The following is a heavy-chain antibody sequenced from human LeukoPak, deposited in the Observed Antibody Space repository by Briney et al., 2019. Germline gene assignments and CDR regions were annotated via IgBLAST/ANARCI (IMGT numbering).Heavy chain of an antibody. J-gene: IGHJ3*02. Sequence: GGSLRLSCAASGFTFDDYAMHWVRQAPGKGLEWVSGISWNSGSIGYADSVKGRFTISRDNAKNSLYLQMNSLRAEDTAVYYCARVSGDGESSYRALDIWGQGTMVTVSS. CDR3: ARVSGDGESSYRALDI. CDR1: GFTFDDYA. V-gene: IGHV3-9*01. D-gene: IGHD1-26*01. CDR2: ISWNSGSI.